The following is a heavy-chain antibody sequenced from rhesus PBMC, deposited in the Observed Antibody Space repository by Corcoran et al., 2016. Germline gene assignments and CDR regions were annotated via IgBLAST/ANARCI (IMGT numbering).Heavy chain of an antibody. V-gene: IGHV1-138*01. CDR1: GYTFTDYY. CDR2: INPKTGGT. D-gene: IGHD2-27*01. CDR3: ARTYCSGIYCYAPLY. Sequence: QVQLVQSGAEVKKSGSSVKVSCKASGYTFTDYYMPWVRQAPGPGLEWMGEINPKTGGTNYAQKFQGRVTMTRDTSTSTAYMELSSLRSEDTAVYYCARTYCSGIYCYAPLYWGQGVLVTVSS. J-gene: IGHJ4*01.